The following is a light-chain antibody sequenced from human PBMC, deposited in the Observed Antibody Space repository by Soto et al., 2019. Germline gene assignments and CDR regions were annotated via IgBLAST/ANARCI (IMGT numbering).Light chain of an antibody. V-gene: IGKV3-15*01. J-gene: IGKJ5*01. CDR2: DAS. CDR1: QSVSSH. CDR3: QQYHGWPIT. Sequence: EIVMTQSPSTLSVSPGEGATVSCRASQSVSSHLAWYQHKPGQAPRLLFYDASTRDTGIPARFSGSGSGTEFTLTISSLQSEDFAVYYCQQYHGWPITFGQGTRLEIK.